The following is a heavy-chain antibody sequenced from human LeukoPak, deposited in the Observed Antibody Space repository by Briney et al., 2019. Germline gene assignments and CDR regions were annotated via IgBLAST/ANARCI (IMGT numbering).Heavy chain of an antibody. J-gene: IGHJ4*02. D-gene: IGHD5-24*01. CDR3: ARGGYNPLYYFDY. Sequence: GGSLRLSCAASGFTFSSYWMSWDRQAPGKGLEWVANIKQDGSEKYYVDSVKGRFTISRDNAKNSLYLQMNSLRAEDTAVYYCARGGYNPLYYFDYWGQGTLVTVSS. CDR2: IKQDGSEK. V-gene: IGHV3-7*01. CDR1: GFTFSSYW.